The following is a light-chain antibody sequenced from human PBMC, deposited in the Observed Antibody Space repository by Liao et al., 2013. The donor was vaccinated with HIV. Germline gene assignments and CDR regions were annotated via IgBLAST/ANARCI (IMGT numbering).Light chain of an antibody. CDR2: YDT. J-gene: IGLJ2*01. Sequence: SYVLTQPASVSVAPGNTATITCGGGKIGSESVHWYQQRSGQAPVVVIYYDTDRPSGIPERFSGSNSENAAALTISRVEAGDEADYYCQVWDSSSDNLVVFGGGTKLTVL. CDR3: QVWDSSSDNLVV. V-gene: IGLV3-21*04. CDR1: KIGSES.